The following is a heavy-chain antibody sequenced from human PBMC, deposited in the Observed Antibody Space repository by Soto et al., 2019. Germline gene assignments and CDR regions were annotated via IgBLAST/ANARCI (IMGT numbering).Heavy chain of an antibody. Sequence: QVQLVQSGAEVKKPGASVKVSCKASGYTFTGYYMHWVRQAPGQGLEWMGWINPNSGGTNYAQKFQGRVTMPRDTSISTAYMELSRLRSDDTAVYYCAREYYYGSGSYRDPNYYYYGMDVWGQGTTVTVSS. V-gene: IGHV1-2*02. CDR2: INPNSGGT. D-gene: IGHD3-10*01. J-gene: IGHJ6*02. CDR1: GYTFTGYY. CDR3: AREYYYGSGSYRDPNYYYYGMDV.